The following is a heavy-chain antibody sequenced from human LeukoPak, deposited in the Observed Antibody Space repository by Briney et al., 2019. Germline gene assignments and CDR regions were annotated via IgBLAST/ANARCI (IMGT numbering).Heavy chain of an antibody. CDR2: ISYDGSNK. V-gene: IGHV3-30*18. CDR3: AKGGSGWYLGDY. J-gene: IGHJ4*02. D-gene: IGHD6-19*01. CDR1: GFTFSSYG. Sequence: GRSLRLSCAASGFTFSSYGMHWVRQAPGKGLEWVALISYDGSNKYYADSVKGRFTISRDNSKNTLYLQMNSLRADDTAVYYCAKGGSGWYLGDYWGQGTLVTVSS.